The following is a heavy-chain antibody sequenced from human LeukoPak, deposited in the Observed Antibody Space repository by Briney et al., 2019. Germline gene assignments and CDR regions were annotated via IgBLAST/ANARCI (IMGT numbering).Heavy chain of an antibody. CDR3: ARDNYYYDSSGIFFGMDV. J-gene: IGHJ6*02. V-gene: IGHV4-39*07. CDR2: IYYSGST. D-gene: IGHD3-22*01. Sequence: SETLSLTCTVSGGSISRSSYYWGWIRQPPGKGLEWIGSIYYSGSTYYNPSLKSRVTISVDTSKNQFSLKLSSVTAADTAVYYCARDNYYYDSSGIFFGMDVWGQGTTVTVSS. CDR1: GGSISRSSYY.